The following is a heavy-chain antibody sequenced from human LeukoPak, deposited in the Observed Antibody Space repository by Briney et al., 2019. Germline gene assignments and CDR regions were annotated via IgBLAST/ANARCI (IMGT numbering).Heavy chain of an antibody. Sequence: SQTLSLTCGISGDSVSSNSAAWNWIRQSPSRGLEWLGRTYYRSKWYNDYAVSVKSRITINPDTSKNQFSLQLNSVTPEDTAVYYCARVFGEQGGVYYYYYGMDVWGQGTTVTVSS. CDR2: TYYRSKWYN. V-gene: IGHV6-1*01. D-gene: IGHD3-10*02. J-gene: IGHJ6*02. CDR1: GDSVSSNSAA. CDR3: ARVFGEQGGVYYYYYGMDV.